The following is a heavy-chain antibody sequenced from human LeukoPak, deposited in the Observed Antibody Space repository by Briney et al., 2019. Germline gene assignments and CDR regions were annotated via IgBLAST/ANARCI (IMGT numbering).Heavy chain of an antibody. D-gene: IGHD2-2*01. V-gene: IGHV4-59*01. CDR1: GGSISSYC. CDR2: IYYNGST. Sequence: SETLSLTCTVSGGSISSYCWSWVRQPPGKGLEWIGYIYYNGSTNYNPSLKSRVTISVDTSKNQFSLKLSSVTAADTAVYYCARELSSLDAFDIWGQGTMVTVSS. J-gene: IGHJ3*02. CDR3: ARELSSLDAFDI.